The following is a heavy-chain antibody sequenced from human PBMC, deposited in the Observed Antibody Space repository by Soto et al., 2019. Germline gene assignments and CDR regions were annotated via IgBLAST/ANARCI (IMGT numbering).Heavy chain of an antibody. Sequence: QVQLVQSGAEVKKPGASVKVSCKASGYTFTGYYMHWVRQAPGQGLEWMGWINPNSGGTNYAQKFQGRVTMTRDTSISTAYMELSRLRSDDTAVYYCARAPSGGELGQFYYYGMDVWGQGTTVTVSS. V-gene: IGHV1-2*02. CDR2: INPNSGGT. J-gene: IGHJ6*02. D-gene: IGHD1-26*01. CDR3: ARAPSGGELGQFYYYGMDV. CDR1: GYTFTGYY.